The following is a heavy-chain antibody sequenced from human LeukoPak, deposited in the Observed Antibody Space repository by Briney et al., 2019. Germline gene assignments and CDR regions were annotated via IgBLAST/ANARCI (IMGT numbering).Heavy chain of an antibody. CDR2: IYYSGST. J-gene: IGHJ4*02. CDR1: GGSISSYY. Sequence: SETLSLTCTVSGGSISSYYWSWLRQPPGKGLEWIGYIYYSGSTNYNPSLKSRVTISVDTSKNQFSLKLSSVTAADTAMYYCARTYSSSSGDFDYWGQGTLVTVSS. V-gene: IGHV4-59*01. D-gene: IGHD6-6*01. CDR3: ARTYSSSSGDFDY.